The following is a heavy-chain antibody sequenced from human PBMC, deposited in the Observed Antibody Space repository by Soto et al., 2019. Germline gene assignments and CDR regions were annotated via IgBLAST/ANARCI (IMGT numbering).Heavy chain of an antibody. Sequence: QVQLVESGGGVVQPGRSLRLSCAASGFTFSSYGMHWVRQAPGKGLEWVAVISYDGSNKYYADSVKVRFTISRDNSKNTLYLQMNSLRAEDTAVYYCAKDRDIVVVSGGMDVWGQGTTVTVSS. CDR2: ISYDGSNK. CDR3: AKDRDIVVVSGGMDV. V-gene: IGHV3-30*18. D-gene: IGHD2-2*01. CDR1: GFTFSSYG. J-gene: IGHJ6*02.